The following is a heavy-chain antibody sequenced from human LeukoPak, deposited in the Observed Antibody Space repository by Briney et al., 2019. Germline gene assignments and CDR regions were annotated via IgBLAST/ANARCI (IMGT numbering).Heavy chain of an antibody. V-gene: IGHV4-4*02. Sequence: SETLSLTCGVSGGSITTTTWWTWVRQPPGKGLEWIGEIYHSGTTNYNPSLKSRVTISPDKSKNQFSLRLTSVTPEDTAVYYCAREPERQQLASELDYWGQGTLVTVSS. J-gene: IGHJ4*02. D-gene: IGHD6-13*01. CDR3: AREPERQQLASELDY. CDR2: IYHSGTT. CDR1: GGSITTTTW.